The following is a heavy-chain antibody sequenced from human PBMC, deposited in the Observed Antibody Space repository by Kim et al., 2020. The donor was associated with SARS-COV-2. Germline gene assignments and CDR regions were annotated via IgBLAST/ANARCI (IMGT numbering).Heavy chain of an antibody. J-gene: IGHJ4*02. V-gene: IGHV3-23*01. Sequence: SVKGRLTISRDNSKNTRYLQMNSLRAEDTAVYYCAKVHDDRSGEGGDDYWGQGTLVTVSS. CDR3: AKVHDDRSGEGGDDY. D-gene: IGHD3-22*01.